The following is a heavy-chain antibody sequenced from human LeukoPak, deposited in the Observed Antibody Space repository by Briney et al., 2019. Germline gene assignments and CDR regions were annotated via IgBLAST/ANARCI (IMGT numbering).Heavy chain of an antibody. V-gene: IGHV1-2*02. J-gene: IGHJ6*03. CDR3: ARGTNFWSGYPSDHYMDV. CDR2: INPNSGGT. CDR1: GYTFTDFY. Sequence: GASVKFSCKASGYTFTDFYIHWVRQAPGQGLEYMGWINPNSGGTNYAQKFQGRVTMTRDTSISTAYMELSNLRSDDTAVYFCARGTNFWSGYPSDHYMDVWGKGTTVTVSS. D-gene: IGHD3-3*01.